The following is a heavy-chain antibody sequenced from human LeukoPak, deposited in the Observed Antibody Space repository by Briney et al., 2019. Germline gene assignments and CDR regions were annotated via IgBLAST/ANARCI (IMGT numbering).Heavy chain of an antibody. D-gene: IGHD3-9*01. CDR2: IYSGGST. CDR3: ARDRPDYDILTGYRYYYGMDV. J-gene: IGHJ6*04. V-gene: IGHV3-66*01. Sequence: QTGGSLRLSCAVSVFTVSSNYMSGVRQAPGKGLEWVSVIYSGGSTYYADSVKGRFTISRDNSKNTVYLQMNSLRAEDTAVYYCARDRPDYDILTGYRYYYGMDVWGEGTTVNVSS. CDR1: VFTVSSNY.